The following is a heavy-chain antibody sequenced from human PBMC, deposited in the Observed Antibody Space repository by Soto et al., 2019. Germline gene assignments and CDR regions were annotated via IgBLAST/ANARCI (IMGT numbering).Heavy chain of an antibody. D-gene: IGHD1-1*01. V-gene: IGHV3-33*08. CDR1: GFTFSSYG. Sequence: SLRLSCAASGFTFSSYGMHWVRQAPGKGLEWVAVVWYDGSDKYYADSVKGRFTISRDNSKNTLYLQMNSLRAEDTAEYYCALSWYSYYFDLWGQGTLVTVSS. J-gene: IGHJ4*02. CDR2: VWYDGSDK. CDR3: ALSWYSYYFDL.